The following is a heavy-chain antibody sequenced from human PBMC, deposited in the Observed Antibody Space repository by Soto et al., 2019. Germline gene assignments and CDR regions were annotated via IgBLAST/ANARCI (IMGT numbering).Heavy chain of an antibody. CDR1: GFTFSSYS. CDR3: ARRYASIFDY. Sequence: EVQLVESGGGLVQPGGSLRLSCAASGFTFSSYSMNWVRQAPGKGLEWVSYISSSSSTIYYADSVKGRFTISRDNAKNYLYLQMTSLRAEDTAVYYCARRYASIFDYWGQGTLVTVSS. J-gene: IGHJ4*02. CDR2: ISSSSSTI. D-gene: IGHD3-16*01. V-gene: IGHV3-48*01.